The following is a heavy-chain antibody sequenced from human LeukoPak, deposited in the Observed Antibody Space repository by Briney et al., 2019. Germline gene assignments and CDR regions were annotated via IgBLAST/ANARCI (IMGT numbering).Heavy chain of an antibody. V-gene: IGHV3-33*01. CDR3: ARLGYGSGWDY. CDR2: IWYDGSNK. CDR1: GFTFKSYG. J-gene: IGHJ4*02. D-gene: IGHD6-19*01. Sequence: PGRSLRLSCVASGFTFKSYGMHWVRQAPGKGLEWVAIIWYDGSNKYYADFVKGRFTTSRDNSKNTLYLQMNSLRAEDTAVYYCARLGYGSGWDYWGQGALVTVSS.